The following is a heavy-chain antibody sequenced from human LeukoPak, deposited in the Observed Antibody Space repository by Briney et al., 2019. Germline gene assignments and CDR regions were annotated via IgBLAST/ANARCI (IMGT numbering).Heavy chain of an antibody. CDR3: ARIVVVPAGYYYYYYMDV. Sequence: PSETLSLTCTVSGGSISSSSYYWGWIRQPPGKGLEWIGSIYYSGSTYYNPSLKSRVTISVDTSKNQFSLKLSSVTAADTAVYYCARIVVVPAGYYYYYYMDVWGKGTTVTVSS. D-gene: IGHD2-2*01. CDR1: GGSISSSSYY. CDR2: IYYSGST. J-gene: IGHJ6*03. V-gene: IGHV4-39*07.